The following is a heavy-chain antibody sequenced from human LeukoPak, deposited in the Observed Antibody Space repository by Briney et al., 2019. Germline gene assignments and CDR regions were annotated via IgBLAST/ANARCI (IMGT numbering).Heavy chain of an antibody. CDR1: GYTFTGYL. Sequence: ASVKVSCKAFGYTFTGYLMHWVRQAPGQGLEWMGWISPNSGDTKYAQKFQGRVTMTRDTSISTAYMEVSRLRSDDTAVYYCVRGLTTVATWLYLWGRGTLVTVSS. J-gene: IGHJ2*01. CDR3: VRGLTTVATWLYL. CDR2: ISPNSGDT. D-gene: IGHD4-17*01. V-gene: IGHV1-2*02.